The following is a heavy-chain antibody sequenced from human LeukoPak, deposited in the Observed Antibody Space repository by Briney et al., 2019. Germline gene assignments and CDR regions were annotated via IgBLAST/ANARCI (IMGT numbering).Heavy chain of an antibody. CDR1: GGSFSGYY. Sequence: SETLSLTCAVYGGSFSGYYWSWIRQPPGKGLEWIGEINHSGSTNYNPSLKSRVTISVDTSKNQFSLKLSSVTAADTAEYYCARGLAVAGATLFDYWGQGTLVTVSS. CDR3: ARGLAVAGATLFDY. D-gene: IGHD6-19*01. J-gene: IGHJ4*02. CDR2: INHSGST. V-gene: IGHV4-34*01.